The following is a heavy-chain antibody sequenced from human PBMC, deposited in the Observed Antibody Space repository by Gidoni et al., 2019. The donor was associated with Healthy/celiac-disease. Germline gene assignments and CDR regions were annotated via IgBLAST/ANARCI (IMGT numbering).Heavy chain of an antibody. D-gene: IGHD1-1*01. CDR3: AKDLRAVTNRPYGMDV. J-gene: IGHJ6*02. Sequence: EVQLVESGGGLVQPGGSLRLSCAASGFTFSIYAMSWVRQAPGKGLEGVSAISGSGGSTYYADSVKGRFTISRDNSKNTLYLQMNSLRAEDTAVYYCAKDLRAVTNRPYGMDVWGQGTTVTVSS. CDR1: GFTFSIYA. V-gene: IGHV3-23*04. CDR2: ISGSGGST.